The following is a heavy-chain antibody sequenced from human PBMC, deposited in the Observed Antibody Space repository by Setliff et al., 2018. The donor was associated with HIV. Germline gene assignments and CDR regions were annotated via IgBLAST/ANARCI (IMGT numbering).Heavy chain of an antibody. CDR3: GTAMYYYYGLDV. CDR1: GGSFSAYY. V-gene: IGHV4-34*01. D-gene: IGHD2-2*01. CDR2: VYYTGST. Sequence: SETLSLTCAVYGGSFSAYYWSWIRQPPGKGLEWLGIVYYTGSTNYNPSLKSRVAMSVDTSKNQFSLKLSSVTAADAAVYYCGTAMYYYYGLDVWGQGIRVTVSS. J-gene: IGHJ6*02.